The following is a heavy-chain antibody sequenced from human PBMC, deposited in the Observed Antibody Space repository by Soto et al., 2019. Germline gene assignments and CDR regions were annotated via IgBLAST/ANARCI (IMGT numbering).Heavy chain of an antibody. D-gene: IGHD3-10*01. V-gene: IGHV3-66*01. CDR3: ARDMVRCMDV. CDR1: GFTVSSNY. Sequence: EVQLVESGGGLVQPGGSLRLSCAASGFTVSSNYMSWVRQAPGKGLEWVSVIFSGGSTYYADSVKGRFTISRDNSKNTLYLQMNTLRAEDTAVYYCARDMVRCMDVWGQGTTVTVSS. J-gene: IGHJ6*02. CDR2: IFSGGST.